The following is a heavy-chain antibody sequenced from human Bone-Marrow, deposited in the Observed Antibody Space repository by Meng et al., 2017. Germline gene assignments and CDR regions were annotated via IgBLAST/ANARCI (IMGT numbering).Heavy chain of an antibody. Sequence: SETLSLTCTVSGGSISSFYWSWIRQPPGKGLEWIGCIYNSGSTNYNPPLKSRVTISVDTSKNQFSLKLSSVTAADTAVYYCAREDRGTDRSGYYEIYWGQGTLVTVSS. D-gene: IGHD3-22*01. J-gene: IGHJ4*02. V-gene: IGHV4-59*12. CDR2: IYNSGST. CDR1: GGSISSFY. CDR3: AREDRGTDRSGYYEIY.